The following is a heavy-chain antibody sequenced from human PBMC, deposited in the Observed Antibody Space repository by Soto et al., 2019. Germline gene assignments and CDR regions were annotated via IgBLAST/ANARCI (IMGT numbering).Heavy chain of an antibody. CDR3: ARDYGDYARAFDI. J-gene: IGHJ3*02. CDR1: GGTFSSYA. D-gene: IGHD4-17*01. Sequence: QVHLVQSGAEVKKPGSSVKVSCKDSGGTFSSYAISWVRQAPGQGLEWMGGIIPIFGTANYAQKFQGRVTITADESTSTAYVELSSLRSEDTAVYYCARDYGDYARAFDICGQGTMVTVSS. CDR2: IIPIFGTA. V-gene: IGHV1-69*01.